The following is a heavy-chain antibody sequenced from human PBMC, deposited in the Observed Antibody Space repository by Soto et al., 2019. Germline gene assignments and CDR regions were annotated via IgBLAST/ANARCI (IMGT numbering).Heavy chain of an antibody. Sequence: GASLKVSCKASGYSLTRYGISWGRQAPGQGLEWMGWISAYNGNTNYAQKLQGRVTMTTDASTSTAYMELRSLRSDDTAVYYCARKWLRAFDYWGQGTLVTVSS. V-gene: IGHV1-18*01. J-gene: IGHJ4*02. CDR2: ISAYNGNT. D-gene: IGHD5-12*01. CDR1: GYSLTRYG. CDR3: ARKWLRAFDY.